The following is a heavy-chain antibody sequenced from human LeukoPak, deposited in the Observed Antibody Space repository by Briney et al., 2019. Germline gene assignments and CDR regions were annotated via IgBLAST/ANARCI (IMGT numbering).Heavy chain of an antibody. CDR1: GGSISSYY. J-gene: IGHJ5*02. V-gene: IGHV4-59*01. Sequence: SETLSLTCIVSGGSISSYYWSWIRQPPGKGLEWIGYIYYSGSTNYNPSLKSRVTISVDTSKNQFSLKLSSVTAADTAVYYCARDRSPGYSIRALGWFDPWGQGTLVTVSS. CDR3: ARDRSPGYSIRALGWFDP. D-gene: IGHD6-13*01. CDR2: IYYSGST.